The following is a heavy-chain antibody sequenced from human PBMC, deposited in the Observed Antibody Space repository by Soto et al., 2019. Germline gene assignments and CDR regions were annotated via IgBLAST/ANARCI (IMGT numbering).Heavy chain of an antibody. J-gene: IGHJ3*02. Sequence: QVQLQESGPGLVKPSQTLSLTCTVSGGSISSGGYYWSWIRQHPGKGMEWIGSISYSGSTYYNPSLKSRVTISVDTSKNQFSLKLSSVTAADTAVYYCARVGGGDWSPVGRHAFDIWGQGTMVTVSS. CDR1: GGSISSGGYY. D-gene: IGHD2-21*02. CDR2: ISYSGST. CDR3: ARVGGGDWSPVGRHAFDI. V-gene: IGHV4-31*03.